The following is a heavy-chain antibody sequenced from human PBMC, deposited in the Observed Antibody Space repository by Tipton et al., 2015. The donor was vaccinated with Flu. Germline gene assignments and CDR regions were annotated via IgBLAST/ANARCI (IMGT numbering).Heavy chain of an antibody. CDR1: GFTFSSYS. D-gene: IGHD3-3*01. J-gene: IGHJ4*02. CDR3: ATDFTQSRYRSG. V-gene: IGHV3-21*01. Sequence: VQLVQSGGGLVKPGGSLRLSCAASGFTFSSYSMNWVRQAPGKGLEWVSSISSSSDYIKYADSVKGRFTISRDNAKDSLYLQMNSLRAVDTAVYYCATDFTQSRYRSGWGRRTLVTVSS. CDR2: ISSSSDYI.